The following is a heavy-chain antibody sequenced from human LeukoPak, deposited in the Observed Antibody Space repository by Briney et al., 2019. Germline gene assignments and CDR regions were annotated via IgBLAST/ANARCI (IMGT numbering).Heavy chain of an antibody. Sequence: SETLSLTCTVSGGSISSHYWSWIRQPPGKGLEWIGYIYYSGSTNYNPSLKSRVTISVDTSKNQFSLKLSSVTAADTAVYYCARAWRRAVAGTRVEGAWFDPWGQGTLVTVSS. V-gene: IGHV4-59*11. J-gene: IGHJ5*02. CDR3: ARAWRRAVAGTRVEGAWFDP. CDR1: GGSISSHY. CDR2: IYYSGST. D-gene: IGHD6-19*01.